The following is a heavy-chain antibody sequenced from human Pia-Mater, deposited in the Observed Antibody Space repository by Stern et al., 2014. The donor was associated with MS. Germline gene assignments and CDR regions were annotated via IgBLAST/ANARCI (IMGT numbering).Heavy chain of an antibody. J-gene: IGHJ6*02. CDR3: ARDGDFGSNYGMDV. CDR2: IIPLFGTA. CDR1: GGTFSSYG. D-gene: IGHD2-21*02. Sequence: QMQLVQSGAELKKPGSSVKVSCKASGGTFSSYGISWVRQTPGNGLEWMGGIIPLFGTANYARRFQGRVTMTADISTSTAYMELSSLRSEDTAVYYCARDGDFGSNYGMDVWGQGTTVTVAS. V-gene: IGHV1-69*06.